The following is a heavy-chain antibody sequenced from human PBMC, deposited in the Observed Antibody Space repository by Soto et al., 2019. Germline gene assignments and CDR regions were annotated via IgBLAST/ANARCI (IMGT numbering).Heavy chain of an antibody. J-gene: IGHJ3*02. CDR3: ARDSPSLSAFDI. CDR2: INPNSGGT. V-gene: IGHV1-2*04. D-gene: IGHD6-6*01. Sequence: HWVRQAPGQGLEWMGWINPNSGGTNYAQKFQGWVTKTRDTSISTAYMELSRLRSDDTAVYYCARDSPSLSAFDIWGQGTMVTVSS.